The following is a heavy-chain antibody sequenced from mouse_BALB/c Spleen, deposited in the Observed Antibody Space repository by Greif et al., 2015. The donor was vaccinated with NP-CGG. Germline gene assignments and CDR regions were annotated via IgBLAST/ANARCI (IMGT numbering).Heavy chain of an antibody. Sequence: VQLQQSGAELVKPGASVKLSCTASGFNIKDTYMHWVKQRPEQGLEWIGRIDPANGNTKYDPKFQGKATITADTSSNTAYLQLSSLTSEDTAVYYCARSDYYGSRAWFAYWGQGTLVTVSA. CDR2: IDPANGNT. D-gene: IGHD1-1*01. V-gene: IGHV14-3*02. CDR1: GFNIKDTY. CDR3: ARSDYYGSRAWFAY. J-gene: IGHJ3*01.